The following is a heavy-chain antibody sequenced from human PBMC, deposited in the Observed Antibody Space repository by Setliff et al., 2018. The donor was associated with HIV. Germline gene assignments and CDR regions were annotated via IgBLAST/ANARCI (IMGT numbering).Heavy chain of an antibody. CDR2: INTSGST. Sequence: SETLSLTCTVSNGSISSGTFYWNWIRQPAGKGLEWIGRINTSGSTNYNPSLKSRVTISVDKSQNQFSLKLSSVTAADTAVYYCARTIKEHLAVLWFDPWGQGTLVTVSS. V-gene: IGHV4-61*02. D-gene: IGHD3-3*02. J-gene: IGHJ5*02. CDR1: NGSISSGTFY. CDR3: ARTIKEHLAVLWFDP.